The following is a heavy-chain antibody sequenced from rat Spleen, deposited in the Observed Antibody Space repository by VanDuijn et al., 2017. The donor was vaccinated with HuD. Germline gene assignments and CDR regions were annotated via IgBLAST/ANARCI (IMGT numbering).Heavy chain of an antibody. V-gene: IGHV5-25*01. CDR2: ITNSGGNT. CDR3: AAAGYGY. D-gene: IGHD1-7*01. J-gene: IGHJ2*01. Sequence: EVQLVESGGGLVQPGRSLKFSCAASGFTFSDYNMAWVRQAPTKGLEWVASITNSGGNTYYRDSVKGRFTISRDNAENTVYLQMNSLRSEDTATYYCAAAGYGYWGQGVMVTVSS. CDR1: GFTFSDYN.